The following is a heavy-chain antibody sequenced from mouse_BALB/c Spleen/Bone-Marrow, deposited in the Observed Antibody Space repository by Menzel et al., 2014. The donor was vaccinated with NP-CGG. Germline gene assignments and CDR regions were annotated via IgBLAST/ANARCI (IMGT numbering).Heavy chain of an antibody. V-gene: IGHV5-12-2*01. J-gene: IGHJ3*01. D-gene: IGHD3-3*01. CDR1: GFTFSSYT. CDR3: ARRAGAY. CDR2: ISNGGGST. Sequence: EVQLQQSGGGLVQPGGSLKLSCAASGFTFSSYTMSWLRQTPEKRLEWVAYISNGGGSTYYPDTVKGRFTISRDNAKNTLFLQMSSLKSEDTAMYYCARRAGAYWGQGTLVTVSA.